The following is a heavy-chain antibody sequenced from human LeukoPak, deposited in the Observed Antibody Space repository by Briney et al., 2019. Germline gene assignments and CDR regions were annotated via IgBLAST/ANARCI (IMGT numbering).Heavy chain of an antibody. CDR3: AKDFKEAARPDWFDP. D-gene: IGHD6-6*01. CDR2: ISGSGGST. J-gene: IGHJ5*02. CDR1: GFTFSSYA. V-gene: IGHV3-23*01. Sequence: GGSPRLSCAASGFTFSSYAMSWVRQAPGKGLEWVSAISGSGGSTYYADSVKGRFTISRDNSKNTLYLQMNSLRAEDTAVYYCAKDFKEAARPDWFDPRGQGTLVTVSS.